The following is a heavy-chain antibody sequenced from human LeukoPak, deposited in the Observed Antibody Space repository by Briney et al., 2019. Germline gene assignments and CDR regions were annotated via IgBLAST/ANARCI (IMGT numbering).Heavy chain of an antibody. J-gene: IGHJ6*02. CDR3: ASVRANTAYYYYYRMDV. CDR2: INHSGST. V-gene: IGHV4-34*01. D-gene: IGHD2-21*02. CDR1: GGSFSGYY. Sequence: SETLSLTCAVYGGSFSGYYWSWIRQPPGKGLEWIGEINHSGSTNYNPSLKSRVTISVDTSKKQFSLKLSSVTAADTAVYYCASVRANTAYYYYYRMDVGGQGTTVTVSS.